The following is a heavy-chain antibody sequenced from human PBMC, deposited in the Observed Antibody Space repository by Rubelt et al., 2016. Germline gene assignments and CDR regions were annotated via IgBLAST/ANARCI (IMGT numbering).Heavy chain of an antibody. CDR3: ARDVGYCSGGRCYPDAFDI. Sequence: PGGSLRLSCAASGFTFSIYSVNWVRQAPGKGLEWVSSISSSSNYIYYADSVKGRFTISRDNAKSSLYLQMNSLRAEDTAVYYCARDVGYCSGGRCYPDAFDIWGQGTMVTVSS. CDR1: GFTFSIYS. CDR2: ISSSSNYI. D-gene: IGHD2-15*01. J-gene: IGHJ3*02. V-gene: IGHV3-21*06.